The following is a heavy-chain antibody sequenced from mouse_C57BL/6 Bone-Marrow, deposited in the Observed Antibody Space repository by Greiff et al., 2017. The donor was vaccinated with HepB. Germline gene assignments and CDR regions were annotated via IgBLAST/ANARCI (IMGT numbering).Heavy chain of an antibody. CDR2: IDPSDSYT. D-gene: IGHD1-1*01. CDR1: GYTFTSYW. Sequence: VQLQQPGAELVMPGASVKLSCKASGYTFTSYWMHWVKQRPGQGLEWIGEIDPSDSYTNYNQKFKGKSPLTVDKSSSTAYMQLSSLTSEDSAVYYCAMGLRDWGQGTLVTVSA. CDR3: AMGLRD. J-gene: IGHJ3*01. V-gene: IGHV1-69*01.